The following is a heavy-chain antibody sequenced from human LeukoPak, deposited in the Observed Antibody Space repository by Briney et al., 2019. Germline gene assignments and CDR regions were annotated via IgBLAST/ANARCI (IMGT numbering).Heavy chain of an antibody. CDR3: AKVDTAMAFDY. Sequence: GRSLRLSCAASGFTFSSYGMRWVRQAPGKGLEWVAVISYDGSNKYYADSVKGRFTISRDNSKNTLYLQMNSLRAEDTAVYYCAKVDTAMAFDYWGQGTLVTVSS. CDR2: ISYDGSNK. J-gene: IGHJ4*02. CDR1: GFTFSSYG. V-gene: IGHV3-30*18. D-gene: IGHD5-18*01.